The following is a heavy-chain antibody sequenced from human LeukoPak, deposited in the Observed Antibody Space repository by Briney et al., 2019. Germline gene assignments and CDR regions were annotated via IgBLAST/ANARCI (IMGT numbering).Heavy chain of an antibody. CDR3: ASQSTKSGSFFDF. CDR2: ISPHNSGT. J-gene: IGHJ4*02. CDR1: EYIFSDSY. Sequence: ASVKVSCKAPEYIFSDSYIHWVRQVSGQGLEWMGWISPHNSGTKYPQKFQGRVTMTRDTSISTAYMELTRLTYEDTTVYFCASQSTKSGSFFDFWGQGTLVTVAS. V-gene: IGHV1-2*02. D-gene: IGHD1-26*01.